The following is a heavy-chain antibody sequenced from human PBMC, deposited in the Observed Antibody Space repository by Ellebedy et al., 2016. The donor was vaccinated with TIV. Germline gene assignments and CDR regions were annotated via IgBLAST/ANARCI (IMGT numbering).Heavy chain of an antibody. CDR2: LHYGGES. CDR1: GDSISSTNYF. Sequence: MPGGSLRLSCIVSGDSISSTNYFWGWIRQSPGKGLEWIGSLHYGGESYFDPSLNSRVTMSLDTSKNQFSLKVNSVTAADTAIYYCASHRGFYSGWSFDYWGQGTLVPVSS. D-gene: IGHD5-12*01. CDR3: ASHRGFYSGWSFDY. V-gene: IGHV4-39*07. J-gene: IGHJ4*02.